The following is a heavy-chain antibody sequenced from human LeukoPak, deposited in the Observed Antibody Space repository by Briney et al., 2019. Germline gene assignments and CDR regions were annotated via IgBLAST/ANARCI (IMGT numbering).Heavy chain of an antibody. CDR2: ISANNGYT. Sequence: ASVKVSCKASGYTFTKYDFSWVRQAPGQGLEWMGWISANNGYTRYEQKFQGRVAMTTDTSTSTAYMELRSLRSDDTAVYYCAREGRYYYDSSGYSRYNWFDPWGQGTLVTVSS. D-gene: IGHD3-22*01. CDR1: GYTFTKYD. CDR3: AREGRYYYDSSGYSRYNWFDP. V-gene: IGHV1-18*01. J-gene: IGHJ5*02.